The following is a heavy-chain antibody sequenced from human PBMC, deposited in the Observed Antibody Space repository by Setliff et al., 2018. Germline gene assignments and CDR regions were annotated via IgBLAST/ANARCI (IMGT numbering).Heavy chain of an antibody. CDR2: LYDSGKT. CDR3: ARGHPNSSRSSLVY. Sequence: PSETLSLTCTVSPGSISRHYWGWFRQAPGKGLEWIGTLYDSGKTYYNPSLKSRVTISVDTSKNPFSLKLTSVTAADTAVYYCARGHPNSSRSSLVYWGQGTLVTVSS. D-gene: IGHD6-6*01. V-gene: IGHV4-59*11. J-gene: IGHJ4*02. CDR1: PGSISRHY.